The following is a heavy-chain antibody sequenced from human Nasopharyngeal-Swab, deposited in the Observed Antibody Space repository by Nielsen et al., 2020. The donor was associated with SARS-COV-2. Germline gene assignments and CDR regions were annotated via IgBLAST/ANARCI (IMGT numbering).Heavy chain of an antibody. CDR2: IIPIFGTA. CDR1: GGTFSSYA. D-gene: IGHD1-26*01. V-gene: IGHV1-69*13. CDR3: ARRRAEYSGSYYRFDP. J-gene: IGHJ5*02. Sequence: SVKVSCKASGGTFSSYAISWVRQAPGQGLEWMGGIIPIFGTANYAQKFQGRVTITADESTSTAYMELSSLKASDTAMYYCARRRAEYSGSYYRFDPWGQGTLVTVSS.